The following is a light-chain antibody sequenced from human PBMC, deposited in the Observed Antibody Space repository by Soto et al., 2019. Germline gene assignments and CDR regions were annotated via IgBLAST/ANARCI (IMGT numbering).Light chain of an antibody. Sequence: ELVLTQSPATLSFSQGERATLSCRASQTVNNNYLAWYQQIPGQAPRLLISGASGRATGTPDRFSGSASGTDFTLTISRLEPEDFAVYYCQQYGSSPLTFGGGTKVDIK. CDR2: GAS. CDR1: QTVNNNY. V-gene: IGKV3-20*01. CDR3: QQYGSSPLT. J-gene: IGKJ4*01.